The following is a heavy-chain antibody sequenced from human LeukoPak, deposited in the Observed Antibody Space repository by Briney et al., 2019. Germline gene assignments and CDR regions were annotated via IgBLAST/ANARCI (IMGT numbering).Heavy chain of an antibody. D-gene: IGHD1-26*01. J-gene: IGHJ4*02. CDR3: ARGSEWELLDY. CDR1: GFTFSSYW. V-gene: IGHV3-74*01. CDR2: INSDGSST. Sequence: PGGSLRLSCAASGFTFSSYWMHWVRQAPGKGLEWVSRINSDGSSTSYADSVKGRFTISRDNAKNTLYLQMNSLRAEDTAVYYCARGSEWELLDYWGQGTLVTVSS.